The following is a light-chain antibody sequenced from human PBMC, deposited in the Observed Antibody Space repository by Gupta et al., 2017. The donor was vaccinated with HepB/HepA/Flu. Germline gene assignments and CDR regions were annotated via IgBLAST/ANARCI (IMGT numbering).Light chain of an antibody. J-gene: IGLJ2*01. CDR2: DVS. CDR3: SSYTSSGSLV. Sequence: QSALTQPASVSGSPGPSITVSCTGSSSDVGRYNYVSWYQQHPGKAPKLMIYDVSDRPSGVSNRFSGSKSGNTASLTISGLQTEDEADYYCSSYTSSGSLVFGGGTKVTVL. V-gene: IGLV2-14*03. CDR1: SSDVGRYNY.